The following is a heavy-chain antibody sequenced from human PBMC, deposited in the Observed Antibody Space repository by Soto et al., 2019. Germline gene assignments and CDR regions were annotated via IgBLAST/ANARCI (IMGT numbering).Heavy chain of an antibody. CDR1: GYTFTSYY. D-gene: IGHD6-19*01. Sequence: GASVKVSCKASGYTFTSYYMHWVRQAPGQGLEWMGIINPSGGSTSYAQKFQGRVTMTRDTSTSTVYMELSSLRSEDTAVYYCARRGPLWHIHXSGWYGDQRRESPGFDYWGQGTLVTVSS. J-gene: IGHJ4*02. CDR2: INPSGGST. CDR3: ARRGPLWHIHXSGWYGDQRRESPGFDY. V-gene: IGHV1-46*01.